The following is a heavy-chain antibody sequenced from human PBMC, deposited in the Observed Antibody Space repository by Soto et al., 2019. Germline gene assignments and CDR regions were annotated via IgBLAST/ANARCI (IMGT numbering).Heavy chain of an antibody. J-gene: IGHJ3*02. CDR2: IKQDGSEK. CDR1: GFTFSSYW. D-gene: IGHD3-10*01. V-gene: IGHV3-7*01. CDR3: ASNPGRGAFDI. Sequence: EVQLVESGGGLVQPGGSLRLSCAASGFTFSSYWMSWVRQAPGKGLEWVASIKQDGSEKYYVDSVKGRFTISRDNAKNSLYVQMNGLRAEDTAVYYCASNPGRGAFDIWGQGTMVTVSS.